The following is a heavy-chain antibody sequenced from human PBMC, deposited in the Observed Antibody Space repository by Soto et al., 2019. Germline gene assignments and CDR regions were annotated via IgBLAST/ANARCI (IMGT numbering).Heavy chain of an antibody. CDR3: ARVRLTGSYYYYGMDV. D-gene: IGHD3-10*01. CDR2: ISSSSSYI. CDR1: GFTFSSYS. J-gene: IGHJ6*02. Sequence: GGSLRLSCAASGFTFSSYSMNWVRQAPGKGLEWVSSISSSSSYIYYADSVKGRFTIFRDNAKNSLYLQMNSLRAEDTAVYYCARVRLTGSYYYYGMDVWGQGTTVTVSS. V-gene: IGHV3-21*01.